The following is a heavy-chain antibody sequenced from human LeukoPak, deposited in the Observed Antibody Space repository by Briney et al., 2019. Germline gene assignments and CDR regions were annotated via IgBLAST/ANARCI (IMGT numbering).Heavy chain of an antibody. Sequence: GASVKVSCKASGYTFTSYDINWVRQATGQGLEWMGWMNPNSGNTGYAQKFQGRVTMTRNTSISTAYMELSSLRSEDTAVYYCARGLYDFWSGPTGWFDPWGQGTLVTASS. D-gene: IGHD3-3*01. CDR1: GYTFTSYD. CDR3: ARGLYDFWSGPTGWFDP. CDR2: MNPNSGNT. J-gene: IGHJ5*02. V-gene: IGHV1-8*01.